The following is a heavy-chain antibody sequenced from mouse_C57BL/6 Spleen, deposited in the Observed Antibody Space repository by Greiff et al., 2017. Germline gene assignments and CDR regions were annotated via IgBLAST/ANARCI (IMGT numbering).Heavy chain of an antibody. CDR3: AGHSPTDGYFDY. V-gene: IGHV5-12*01. D-gene: IGHD2-3*01. CDR2: ISNGGGST. Sequence: EVQLVESGGGLVQPGGSLKLSCAASGFTFSDYYMYWVRQTPGKRLEWVAYISNGGGSTYYPDTVKGRFTISRDNAKNTLYLQMSRLKSEDTAMYYCAGHSPTDGYFDYWGQGTSLTVSS. CDR1: GFTFSDYY. J-gene: IGHJ2*02.